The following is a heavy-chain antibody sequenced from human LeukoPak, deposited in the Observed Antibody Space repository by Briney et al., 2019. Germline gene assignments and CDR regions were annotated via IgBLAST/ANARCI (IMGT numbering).Heavy chain of an antibody. D-gene: IGHD5-24*01. J-gene: IGHJ3*02. Sequence: ASVKVSCKASGYTFTGYYMHWVRQAPGQGLEWRGWINPNSGGTNYAQKFQGRVTMTRDTSISTAYMELSRLRSDDTAVYYCAGGGDGYNWLKAFDIWGQGTMVTVSS. CDR3: AGGGDGYNWLKAFDI. V-gene: IGHV1-2*02. CDR2: INPNSGGT. CDR1: GYTFTGYY.